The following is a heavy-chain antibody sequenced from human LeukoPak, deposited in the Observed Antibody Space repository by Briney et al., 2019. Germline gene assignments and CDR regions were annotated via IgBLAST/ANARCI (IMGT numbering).Heavy chain of an antibody. Sequence: PGGSLRLSCAASGFTFSSYWMTWVRQAPGKGLEWVANMNQGGSEKYYVDSVKGRFTISRDNTKNSLYLQMNSLRAEDTAVYYCVRDFSLTRLERPFDFWGQGILVTVCS. CDR1: GFTFSSYW. CDR3: VRDFSLTRLERPFDF. J-gene: IGHJ4*02. V-gene: IGHV3-7*01. CDR2: MNQGGSEK. D-gene: IGHD1-1*01.